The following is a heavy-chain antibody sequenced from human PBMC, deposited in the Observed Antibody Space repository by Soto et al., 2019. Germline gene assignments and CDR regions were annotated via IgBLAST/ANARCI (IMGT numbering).Heavy chain of an antibody. Sequence: ASVKVSCKTSGYTFKTYGITWVRQAPGQGLEWMGWIIVHNGNTHYAEKLQGRVTMTTDTSTSTAYMELWGLESDDTAVYYCARSYSYGSWWYFDYWGQGTQVTVSS. D-gene: IGHD3-10*01. CDR1: GYTFKTYG. V-gene: IGHV1-18*04. CDR2: IIVHNGNT. J-gene: IGHJ4*02. CDR3: ARSYSYGSWWYFDY.